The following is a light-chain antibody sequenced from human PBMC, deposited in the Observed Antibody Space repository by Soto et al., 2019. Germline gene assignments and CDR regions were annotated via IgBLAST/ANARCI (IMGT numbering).Light chain of an antibody. CDR2: KDS. CDR1: ALPNQY. CDR3: QSADSSDTYVV. V-gene: IGLV3-25*03. J-gene: IGLJ2*01. Sequence: SYELTQPPSVSVSPGQTARITCSGDALPNQYAYWYQKKPGQAPVLMIYKDSERPSGIPERFSGSSSGTTVTLTISGVQAEDEADYYCQSADSSDTYVVFGGGTKLTVL.